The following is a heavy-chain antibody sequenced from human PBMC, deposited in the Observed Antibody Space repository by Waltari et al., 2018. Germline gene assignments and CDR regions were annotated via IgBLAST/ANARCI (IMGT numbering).Heavy chain of an antibody. CDR1: GFTFSSYS. CDR2: ISSSSSYI. Sequence: EVQLVESGGGLVQPGGSLRLSCAASGFTFSSYSMNWVRQAPGKGLEWVSSISSSSSYIYYADSVKGRFTISRDNAKNSLYLQMNSLRAEDTAVYYCARDRGLPPYYYYYYGMDVWGQGTTVTVSS. J-gene: IGHJ6*02. D-gene: IGHD4-17*01. CDR3: ARDRGLPPYYYYYYGMDV. V-gene: IGHV3-21*01.